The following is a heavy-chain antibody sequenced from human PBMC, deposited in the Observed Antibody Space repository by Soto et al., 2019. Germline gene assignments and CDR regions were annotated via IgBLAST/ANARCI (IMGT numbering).Heavy chain of an antibody. D-gene: IGHD3-3*01. CDR1: GFSFSSYA. CDR3: ARRIRFGYGMDV. Sequence: EVQLVESGGGLVLPGGSLRLSCAAAGFSFSSYAMNWVRQAPRKRLECVSAITSNGGNTDCANSVKGRFTISRDNSKNTLYLQMGSLRAEDMAVYYCARRIRFGYGMDVWGQGTTVTVSS. J-gene: IGHJ6*02. CDR2: ITSNGGNT. V-gene: IGHV3-64*01.